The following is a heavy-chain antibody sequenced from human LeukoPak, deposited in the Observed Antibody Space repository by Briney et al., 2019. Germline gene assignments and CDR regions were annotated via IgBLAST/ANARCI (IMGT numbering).Heavy chain of an antibody. CDR1: GFTLSSYE. V-gene: IGHV3-74*01. CDR2: INSDGSRT. D-gene: IGHD1-26*01. J-gene: IGHJ6*03. CDR3: AKSYVGYYYYMDV. Sequence: GGSLRPSCAASGFTLSSYEMHWVRQAPGKGLVWVSRINSDGSRTGYADSVKGRFTISRDNAKNTLYLQMNSLRAEDTALYHCAKSYVGYYYYMDVWGKGTTVTVSS.